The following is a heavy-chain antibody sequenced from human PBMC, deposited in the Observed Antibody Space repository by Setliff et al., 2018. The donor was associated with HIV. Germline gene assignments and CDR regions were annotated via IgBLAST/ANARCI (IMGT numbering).Heavy chain of an antibody. J-gene: IGHJ6*03. CDR1: GGSISSYY. CDR3: ARDVPWGDYYYYMDV. V-gene: IGHV4-4*07. CDR2: IYTSGST. Sequence: SETLSLTCTVSGGSISSYYWSWIRQPAGKGLEWIGHIYTSGSTNYNPSLKSRVTMSVDTSKNQFFLKLSSVTAADTAVYYCARDVPWGDYYYYMDVWGKGTTVTV. D-gene: IGHD3-16*01.